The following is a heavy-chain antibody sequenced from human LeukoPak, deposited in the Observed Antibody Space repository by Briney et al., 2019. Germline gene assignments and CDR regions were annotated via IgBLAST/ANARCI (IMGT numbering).Heavy chain of an antibody. V-gene: IGHV3-53*01. CDR1: GFTVSSNY. J-gene: IGHJ1*01. D-gene: IGHD6-6*01. CDR2: IYSGGST. Sequence: PGGSLRLSCAASGFTVSSNYMSWVRQAPGKGLEWVSVIYSGGSTYYADSVKGRFTISRDNSKNTLYLQMNSLRAEDTAVYYCAIEYSSSSEYLQHWGQGTLVTVSS. CDR3: AIEYSSSSEYLQH.